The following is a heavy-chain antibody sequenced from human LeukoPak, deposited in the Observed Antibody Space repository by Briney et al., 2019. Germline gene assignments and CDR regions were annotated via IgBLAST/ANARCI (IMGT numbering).Heavy chain of an antibody. V-gene: IGHV1-69*04. CDR3: ARDHWHGASSCDY. CDR1: GYTFTSYG. CDR2: IIPILGIA. Sequence: SVKVSCKASGYTFTSYGISWVRQAPGQGLEWMGRIIPILGIANYAQKFQGRVTITADKSTSTAYMELSSLRSEDTAVYYCARDHWHGASSCDYWGQGTLVTVSS. D-gene: IGHD6-13*01. J-gene: IGHJ4*02.